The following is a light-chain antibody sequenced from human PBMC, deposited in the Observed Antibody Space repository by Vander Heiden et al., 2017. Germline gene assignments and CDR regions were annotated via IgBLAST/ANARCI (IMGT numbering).Light chain of an antibody. Sequence: QSVLTQPPSVSAAPGQRVTIPCTGCSSNIGAGYDVHWYQQLPGPAPKLLIYGNSNRPSGVPDRFSGSKSGTSASLAITGLQAEDEADYYCQSYDSSLSGYVVFGGGTKLTVL. V-gene: IGLV1-40*01. CDR1: SSNIGAGYD. J-gene: IGLJ2*01. CDR3: QSYDSSLSGYVV. CDR2: GNS.